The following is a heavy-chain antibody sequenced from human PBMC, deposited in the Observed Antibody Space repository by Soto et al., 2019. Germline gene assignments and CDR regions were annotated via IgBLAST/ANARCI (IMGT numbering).Heavy chain of an antibody. CDR1: GYTFSEYY. V-gene: IGHV1-46*01. CDR3: ARGPNRFSSSSLDY. J-gene: IGHJ4*02. Sequence: QVQLVQSGAEVKKPGASVKLSCKASGYTFSEYYMHWVRQTPGQGLEWMGMINHRGGSTTYAQKFQGRVTMTRDTSTRTVYMELSSLRSDDTAVYYCARGPNRFSSSSLDYWGQGTLVTVSS. D-gene: IGHD6-6*01. CDR2: INHRGGST.